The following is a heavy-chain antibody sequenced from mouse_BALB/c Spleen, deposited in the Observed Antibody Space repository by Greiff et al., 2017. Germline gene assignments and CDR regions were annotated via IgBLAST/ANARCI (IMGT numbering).Heavy chain of an antibody. V-gene: IGHV5-6*01. D-gene: IGHD1-1*01. CDR1: GFTFSSYG. Sequence: EVQLVESGGDLVKPGGSLKLSCAASGFTFSSYGMSWVRQTPDKRLEWVATISSGGSYTYYPDSVKGRFTISRYNAKNTLYLQMSSLKSEDTAMYYCARQDYGSREDWFAYWGQGTLVTVSA. J-gene: IGHJ3*01. CDR3: ARQDYGSREDWFAY. CDR2: ISSGGSYT.